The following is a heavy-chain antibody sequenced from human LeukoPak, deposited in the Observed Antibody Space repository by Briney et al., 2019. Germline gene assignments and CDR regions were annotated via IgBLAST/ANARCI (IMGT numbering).Heavy chain of an antibody. V-gene: IGHV4-59*01. CDR1: GGSISSYY. Sequence: PSETLSLTCTVSGGSISSYYWSWIRQPPGKGLEWIGYIYYTGSTKYNPSLKSRVTISVDTSKNQFPLKLRSVTAADTAVYYFVRGIAAAGLYFDYWGQGTLVTVSS. J-gene: IGHJ4*02. D-gene: IGHD6-13*01. CDR3: VRGIAAAGLYFDY. CDR2: IYYTGST.